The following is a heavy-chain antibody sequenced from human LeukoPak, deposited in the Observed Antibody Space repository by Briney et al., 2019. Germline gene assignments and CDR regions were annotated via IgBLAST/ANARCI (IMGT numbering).Heavy chain of an antibody. J-gene: IGHJ6*03. D-gene: IGHD2-15*01. V-gene: IGHV4-4*07. Sequence: SETLSLTCTVSGGSISSYYWSWIRQPAGKGLEWIGRIYTSGSTNYNPSFKSRVTISVDTSKNQFSLKLSSVTAADTAVYYCARDRKGIGHKYYYYYYMDVWGKGTTVTISS. CDR3: ARDRKGIGHKYYYYYYMDV. CDR1: GGSISSYY. CDR2: IYTSGST.